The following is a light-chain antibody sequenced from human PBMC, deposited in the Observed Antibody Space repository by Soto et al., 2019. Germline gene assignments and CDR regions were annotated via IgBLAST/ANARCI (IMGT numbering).Light chain of an antibody. J-gene: IGKJ2*01. Sequence: DIQMTQSPSTLSASVGDRVSITCRASQSISTWLAWYQQKPGKAPQLLISKASTLESGVPSRFSGSGSGTEFTLTISSLQPDDFATYYCQQYNSYSTFGQGTKLDIK. CDR1: QSISTW. V-gene: IGKV1-5*03. CDR3: QQYNSYST. CDR2: KAS.